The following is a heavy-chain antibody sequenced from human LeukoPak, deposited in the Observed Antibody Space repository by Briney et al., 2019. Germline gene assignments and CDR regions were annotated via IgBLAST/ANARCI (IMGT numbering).Heavy chain of an antibody. CDR3: ARHQWVGAFDI. D-gene: IGHD1-26*01. CDR1: GYSIISGYY. J-gene: IGHJ3*02. CDR2: IYHSGTT. Sequence: SETLSLTCTVSGYSIISGYYWGWLRQPPGAGLGWIGSIYHSGTTYYNPSLKSRVTISVDTSKNQFSLKLSSVTAADTAVYYCARHQWVGAFDISGQGEIVTVSS. V-gene: IGHV4-38-2*02.